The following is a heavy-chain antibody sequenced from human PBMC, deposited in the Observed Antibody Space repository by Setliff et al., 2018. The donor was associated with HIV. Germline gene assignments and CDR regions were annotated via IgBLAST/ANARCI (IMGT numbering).Heavy chain of an antibody. CDR3: ASRYCSGGSCYSDNWFDP. J-gene: IGHJ5*02. V-gene: IGHV4-4*02. CDR2: IYHSGST. Sequence: SETLSLTCAVSGGSISSSNWWSWVRQPPGKGLEWIGEIYHSGSTNYNPSLKSRVTISVDKSKNQFSLKLSSVTAADTAVYYCASRYCSGGSCYSDNWFDPWGQGTLVTVSS. CDR1: GGSISSSNW. D-gene: IGHD2-15*01.